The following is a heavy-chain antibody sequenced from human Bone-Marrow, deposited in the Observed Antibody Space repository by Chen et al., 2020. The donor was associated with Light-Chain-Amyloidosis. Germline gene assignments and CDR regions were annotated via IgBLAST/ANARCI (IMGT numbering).Heavy chain of an antibody. CDR3: ANAMGPAAIGYVDY. Sequence: DVQLVESGGGLVQPGRSLRLSCAASGFTFDDYAMHWVRQAPGKGLEWVSGISWNSGSIGDADSLRGRVTSSRDNAKNTLYLQVNSVRAEGTAMYCCANAMGPAAIGYVDYWGKGTLVTVSS. V-gene: IGHV3-9*01. CDR1: GFTFDDYA. D-gene: IGHD2-2*02. CDR2: ISWNSGSI. J-gene: IGHJ4*02.